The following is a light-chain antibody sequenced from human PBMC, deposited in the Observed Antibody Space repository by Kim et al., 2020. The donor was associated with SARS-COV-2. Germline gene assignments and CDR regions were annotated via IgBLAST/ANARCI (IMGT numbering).Light chain of an antibody. CDR1: QGIRDD. J-gene: IGKJ5*01. V-gene: IGKV1-17*01. CDR3: LQHSTYPST. CDR2: GAS. Sequence: ASVGDRVNINWRASQGIRDDLGWSQQNPGKAPKGLIYGASSLQSGVPSKFSGSGSGTEFTLTISSVQPEDFATYYCLQHSTYPSTFGQGTRLEIK.